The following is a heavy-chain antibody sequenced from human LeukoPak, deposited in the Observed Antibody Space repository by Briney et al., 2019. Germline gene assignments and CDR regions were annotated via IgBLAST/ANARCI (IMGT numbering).Heavy chain of an antibody. Sequence: PGGSLRLSCAASGFTFNNYGMHWVRQAPGKGLEWVAVIWSGETYKYYADSVKGRFTISRDNSNNTLSLQMNSLRVEDTAVYYCAKGGSTVTTEDVVDYWGQGTLVTVSS. J-gene: IGHJ4*02. D-gene: IGHD4-17*01. CDR1: GFTFNNYG. V-gene: IGHV3-33*03. CDR2: IWSGETYK. CDR3: AKGGSTVTTEDVVDY.